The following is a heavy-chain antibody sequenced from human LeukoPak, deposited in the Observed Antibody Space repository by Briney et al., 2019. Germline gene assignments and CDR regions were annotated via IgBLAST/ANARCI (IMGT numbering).Heavy chain of an antibody. D-gene: IGHD6-13*01. CDR3: AKDLEQQLVPEGPFDY. V-gene: IGHV3-23*01. CDR2: ISGSGGST. CDR1: GFTFSSYA. Sequence: GGSLRLSCAASGFTFSSYAMSWVRQAPGKGLEWVSAISGSGGSTYYADSVKGRFTISRDNSKNTLYLQMNSLRAEDTAVYYCAKDLEQQLVPEGPFDYWGQGTLVTVSS. J-gene: IGHJ4*02.